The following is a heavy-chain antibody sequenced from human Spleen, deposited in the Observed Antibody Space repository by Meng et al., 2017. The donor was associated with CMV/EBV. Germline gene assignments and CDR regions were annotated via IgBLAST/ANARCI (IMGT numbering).Heavy chain of an antibody. V-gene: IGHV1-2*02. CDR1: GYTFTDYY. CDR2: INPNSGGT. J-gene: IGHJ6*02. CDR3: ARSVVVSAVVYQYYAMDA. Sequence: ASVKVSCKASGYTFTDYYMHWVRQAPGQGLEWMGWINPNSGGTNYAQKFQGRVTMTRDTSINTAYLELRSLRSEDTAVYYCARSVVVSAVVYQYYAMDAWGQGTTVTVSS. D-gene: IGHD2-15*01.